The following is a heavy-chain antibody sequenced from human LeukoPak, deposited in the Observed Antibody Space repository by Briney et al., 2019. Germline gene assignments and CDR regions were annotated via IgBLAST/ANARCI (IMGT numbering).Heavy chain of an antibody. CDR3: ARRDTIFGTAVTDF. J-gene: IGHJ4*02. CDR2: IYYNGNT. Sequence: KPSETLSLTCLVSGVSITHSAYYWGWVRQPPGKGLEWIGTIYYNGNTYYSPSLKSRVTISADTSKNQFSLKLSSVTAADTAVYYCARRDTIFGTAVTDFWGQGTLVTVSS. V-gene: IGHV4-39*01. CDR1: GVSITHSAYY. D-gene: IGHD3-3*01.